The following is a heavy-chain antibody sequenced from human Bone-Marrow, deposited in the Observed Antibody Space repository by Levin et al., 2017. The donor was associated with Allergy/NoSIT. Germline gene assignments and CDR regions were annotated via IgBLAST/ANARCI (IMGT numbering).Heavy chain of an antibody. D-gene: IGHD3/OR15-3a*01. CDR2: IGANGDDT. J-gene: IGHJ4*02. V-gene: IGHV3-23*01. Sequence: PGGSLRLSCTTSGFTFMHFAMSWVRQAPGKGLEWVAGIGANGDDTFYPDSVKGRFTISRDKSTDMLFLAMNSLRVDDTARYFDVKDFHYYFFFESWGQGTLVTVSS. CDR1: GFTFMHFA. CDR3: VKDFHYYFFFES.